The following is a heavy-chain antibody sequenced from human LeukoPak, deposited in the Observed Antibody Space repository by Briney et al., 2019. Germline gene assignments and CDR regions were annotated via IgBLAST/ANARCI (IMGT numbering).Heavy chain of an antibody. CDR3: AGHPMIINYGDYGFGLDP. Sequence: PSETLSLTCTVSGGSISSYYWSWIRQPPGKGLEWIGYIYTSGSTNYNPSLKSRVTISVDTSKNQFSLKLSSVTAADTAVYYCAGHPMIINYGDYGFGLDPWGQGTLVTVSS. D-gene: IGHD4-17*01. CDR2: IYTSGST. CDR1: GGSISSYY. V-gene: IGHV4-4*09. J-gene: IGHJ5*02.